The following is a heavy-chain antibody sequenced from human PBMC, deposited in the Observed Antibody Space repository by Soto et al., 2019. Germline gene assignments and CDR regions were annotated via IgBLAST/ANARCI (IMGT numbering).Heavy chain of an antibody. J-gene: IGHJ6*02. CDR1: GGSFSGYY. V-gene: IGHV4-34*01. D-gene: IGHD3-3*01. CDR3: ARAIYYDFWSGYYKGPTYYYGMDV. CDR2: INHSGSA. Sequence: SETLSLTCAVYGGSFSGYYWSWIRQPPGKGLEWIGEINHSGSANYNPSLKSRVTISVDTSKNQFSLKMSSVTAADTAVYYCARAIYYDFWSGYYKGPTYYYGMDVWGQGTTVTVYS.